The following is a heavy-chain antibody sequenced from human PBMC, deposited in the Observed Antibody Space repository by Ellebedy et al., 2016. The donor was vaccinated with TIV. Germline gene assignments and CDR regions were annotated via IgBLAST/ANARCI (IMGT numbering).Heavy chain of an antibody. CDR2: ISGSSTYI. CDR3: ARYETIGATDDY. CDR1: GFTFSGYS. J-gene: IGHJ4*02. Sequence: PGGSLRLSCAGSGFTFSGYSMNWVRQAPGKGLEWVSSISGSSTYIIYADSVKGRFTISRDDAKNSLYLQMNSLRAEDTAVYYCARYETIGATDDYWGQGTLVTVSS. D-gene: IGHD1-26*01. V-gene: IGHV3-21*01.